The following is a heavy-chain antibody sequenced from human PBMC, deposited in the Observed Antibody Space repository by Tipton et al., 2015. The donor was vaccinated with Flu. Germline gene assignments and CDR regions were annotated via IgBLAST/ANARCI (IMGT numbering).Heavy chain of an antibody. CDR2: ISYDGSNQ. D-gene: IGHD3-10*01. CDR3: ARDSDYGSGSYWIDY. V-gene: IGHV3-30*13. J-gene: IGHJ4*02. CDR1: GFTFSNYG. Sequence: SLRLSCAASGFTFSNYGMFWVRQAPGKGLEWVTTISYDGSNQYYADSMKGRFTISRDNSKNMVYLQMNSLRAEDTAVYYCARDSDYGSGSYWIDYWGQGTLVIVSS.